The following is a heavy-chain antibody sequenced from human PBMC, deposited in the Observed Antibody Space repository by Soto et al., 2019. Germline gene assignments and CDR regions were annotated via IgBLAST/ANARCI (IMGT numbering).Heavy chain of an antibody. CDR2: MGGANGDT. Sequence: EVQMLESGGGLVQPGGSLRLSCAASGFIFSDYAMSWVRQAPGKGLEWVAGMGGANGDTYYTESVRGRFAISRDNSKSTLFPQLSSLRAEDTAVYFCAKDGVDHNSVWDPFDIWGQGTLVTVSS. V-gene: IGHV3-23*01. D-gene: IGHD2-15*01. CDR1: GFIFSDYA. CDR3: AKDGVDHNSVWDPFDI. J-gene: IGHJ3*02.